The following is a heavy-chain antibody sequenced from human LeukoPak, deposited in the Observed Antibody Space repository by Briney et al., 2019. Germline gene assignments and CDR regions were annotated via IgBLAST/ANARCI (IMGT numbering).Heavy chain of an antibody. V-gene: IGHV3-53*01. CDR3: ARDSTMVYGMDV. CDR2: IYSAGTT. J-gene: IGHJ6*02. Sequence: GGSLRLSCAASGFTVSSNYMSWVRQAPGKGLXXVSVIYSAGTTYYADSVKGRFTISRDNSKNTLYLQMNSLRAEDTAVYYCARDSTMVYGMDVWGQGTTVTVSS. D-gene: IGHD3-10*01. CDR1: GFTVSSNY.